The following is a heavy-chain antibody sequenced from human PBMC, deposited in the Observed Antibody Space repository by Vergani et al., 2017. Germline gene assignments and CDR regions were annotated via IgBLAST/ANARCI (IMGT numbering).Heavy chain of an antibody. V-gene: IGHV3-21*01. D-gene: IGHD2-2*01. J-gene: IGHJ4*02. CDR1: GFTFSSYS. CDR3: AKDLPIDCSSTSCQGSCIDY. Sequence: EVQLVESGGGLVKRGGSLRLSCAASGFTFSSYSMNWVRQAPGKGLEWVSSISSSSSYIHYSDSLKGRFTISRDNAKSSLYLQMNSLRAEDTGVYYCAKDLPIDCSSTSCQGSCIDYWGQGTLVTVSS. CDR2: ISSSSSYI.